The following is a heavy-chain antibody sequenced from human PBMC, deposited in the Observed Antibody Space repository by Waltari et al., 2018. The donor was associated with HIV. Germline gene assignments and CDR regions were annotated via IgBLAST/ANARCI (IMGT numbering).Heavy chain of an antibody. CDR1: GYPFTGYG. V-gene: IGHV1-18*01. Sequence: QVQLLQSGSEVKRPGASVKVSCMTFGYPFTGYGISWVRQAPRQGLEWMGWISTYNGNTKFAQTLQARISMTIDTSRHTAYMDLRSLRSDDTAVYYCARGDRAFDVWGQGTMVSVSS. J-gene: IGHJ3*01. CDR2: ISTYNGNT. D-gene: IGHD1-26*01. CDR3: ARGDRAFDV.